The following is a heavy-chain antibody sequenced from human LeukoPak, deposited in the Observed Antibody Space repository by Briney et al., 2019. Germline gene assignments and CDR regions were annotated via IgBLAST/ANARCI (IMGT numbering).Heavy chain of an antibody. Sequence: SETLSLTCAVSGYSISSGYYWGWIRQPPGKGLEWIGIIYRSGSTYYNPSLKSRVTISVDTSKNQFSLKMRSVTAADTAVYYCARGNYDFWSGYNWFDHWGQGTLVTVSS. D-gene: IGHD3-3*01. CDR2: IYRSGST. J-gene: IGHJ5*02. CDR1: GYSISSGYY. V-gene: IGHV4-38-2*01. CDR3: ARGNYDFWSGYNWFDH.